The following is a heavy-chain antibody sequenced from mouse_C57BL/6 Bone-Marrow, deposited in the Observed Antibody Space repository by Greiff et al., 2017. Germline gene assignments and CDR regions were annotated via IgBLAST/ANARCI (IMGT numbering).Heavy chain of an antibody. Sequence: VQLQQSGAELVKPGASVKLSCKASGYTYTEYTIHWVKQRSGQGLEWIGWFYPGSGSIKYNEKFKDKATLTADKSSSTVYMELSRLTSEDSAVYFCAIHEMGYYGSSAWFAYWGQGTLVTVSA. D-gene: IGHD1-1*01. V-gene: IGHV1-62-2*01. J-gene: IGHJ3*01. CDR1: GYTYTEYT. CDR3: AIHEMGYYGSSAWFAY. CDR2: FYPGSGSI.